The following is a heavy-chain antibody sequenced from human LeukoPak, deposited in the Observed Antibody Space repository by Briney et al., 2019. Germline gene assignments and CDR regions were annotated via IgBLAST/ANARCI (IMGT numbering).Heavy chain of an antibody. CDR2: IYTSGSS. Sequence: SETLCLTCTVSGGSISSYYWTWIRQPAGKGLEWIGHIYTSGSSNYNPSLKSRVTMSVDTSKNQFSLKLSSVTAADTAVYYCARVGWSFGYTSWYFDPWGRGTLVTVSS. CDR3: ARVGWSFGYTSWYFDP. D-gene: IGHD5-24*01. V-gene: IGHV4-4*07. J-gene: IGHJ2*01. CDR1: GGSISSYY.